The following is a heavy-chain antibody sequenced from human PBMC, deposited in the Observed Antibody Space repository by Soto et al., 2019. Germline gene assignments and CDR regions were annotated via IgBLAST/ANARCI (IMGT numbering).Heavy chain of an antibody. D-gene: IGHD5-12*01. Sequence: QVHVVQSGAEMKSLGSSVKVSCQASGGTYSSYAFNWVRQAPGQGLEWMGGIIPVFETTNLAQKFQGRVTLTADESTTTAYMELSRLRSEDAAVYFCIFGYSSSLKNFFDSWGQGTLGSV. CDR1: GGTYSSYA. V-gene: IGHV1-69*01. CDR3: IFGYSSSLKNFFDS. CDR2: IIPVFETT. J-gene: IGHJ4*02.